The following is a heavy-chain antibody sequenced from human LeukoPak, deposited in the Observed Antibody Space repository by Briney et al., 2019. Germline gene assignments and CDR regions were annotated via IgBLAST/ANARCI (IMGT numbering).Heavy chain of an antibody. CDR2: ISSSSSYI. CDR3: ARALAAAGTK. Sequence: GGSLRLSCAASGFTFSSYAMSWVRQAPGKGLEWVSSISSSSSYIYYADSVKGRFTISRDNAKNSLYLQMNSLRAEDTAVYYCARALAAAGTKWGQGTLVTVSS. D-gene: IGHD6-13*01. V-gene: IGHV3-21*01. CDR1: GFTFSSYA. J-gene: IGHJ4*02.